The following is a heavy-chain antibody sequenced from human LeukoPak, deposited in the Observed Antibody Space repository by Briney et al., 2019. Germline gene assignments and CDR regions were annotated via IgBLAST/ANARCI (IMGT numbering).Heavy chain of an antibody. Sequence: SETLSLTCTVSGGSISSSGYYWGWIRQPPGKGLEWIGSIYYSGSTYYNPSLKSRVTISVDTSKNQFSLKLSSVTAADTAVYYCARRSSGWKRVFDYWGQGTLVTVSS. V-gene: IGHV4-39*01. D-gene: IGHD6-19*01. J-gene: IGHJ4*01. CDR2: IYYSGST. CDR3: ARRSSGWKRVFDY. CDR1: GGSISSSGYY.